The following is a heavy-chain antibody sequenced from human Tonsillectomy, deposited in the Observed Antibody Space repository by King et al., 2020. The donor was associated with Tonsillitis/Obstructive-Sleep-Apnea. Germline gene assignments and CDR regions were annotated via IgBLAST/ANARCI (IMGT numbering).Heavy chain of an antibody. CDR1: GFTFSAYS. V-gene: IGHV3-48*02. D-gene: IGHD1-14*01. CDR2: ISGGSRTI. J-gene: IGHJ5*02. Sequence: QLVQSGGGLVQPGGSLRLSCAASGFTFSAYSMNWVRQAPGKGLEWVSYISGGSRTIYYADSVKGRFTICRDNAKNSLSLQMNSLRDEDTAVYYCAREGVPNWNHEPSWGQGTLVTVSS. CDR3: AREGVPNWNHEPS.